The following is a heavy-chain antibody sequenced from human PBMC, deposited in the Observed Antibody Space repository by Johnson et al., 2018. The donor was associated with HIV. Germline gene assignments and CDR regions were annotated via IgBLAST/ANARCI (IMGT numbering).Heavy chain of an antibody. CDR1: GFTFSDYY. V-gene: IGHV3-11*06. CDR2: INWNGGNT. CDR3: ARERIGYSSSGDAFDI. J-gene: IGHJ3*02. D-gene: IGHD6-13*01. Sequence: QVQVVESGGGLVKPGGSLRLSCAASGFTFSDYYMSWIRQAPGKGLEWVSGINWNGGNTGYADSVKGRFTISRDNAKNTLYLQMNSLRAEDTAVYYCARERIGYSSSGDAFDIWGQGTMVTVSS.